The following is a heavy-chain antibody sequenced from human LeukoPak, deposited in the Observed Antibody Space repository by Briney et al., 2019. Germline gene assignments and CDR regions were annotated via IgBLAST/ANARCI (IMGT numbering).Heavy chain of an antibody. V-gene: IGHV5-51*01. J-gene: IGHJ4*02. Sequence: GESLKISCKASGHSFASYWIGWVRQMPGKGLEWMGIIYPGDSDTRYSPSFDGQVTISAEKSISTAYLQWNSLKTSDTAMYYCARRPSSGYYGSHFDYWGQGTLVTVSS. D-gene: IGHD3-22*01. CDR2: IYPGDSDT. CDR3: ARRPSSGYYGSHFDY. CDR1: GHSFASYW.